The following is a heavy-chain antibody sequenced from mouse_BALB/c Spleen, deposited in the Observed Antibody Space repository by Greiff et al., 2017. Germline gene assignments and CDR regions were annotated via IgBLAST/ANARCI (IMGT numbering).Heavy chain of an antibody. V-gene: IGHV14-3*02. CDR1: GFNIKDTY. CDR2: IDPANGNT. Sequence: EVQVVESGAELVKPGASVKLSCTASGFNIKDTYMHWVKQRPEQGLEWIGRIDPANGNTKYDPKFQGKATITADTSSNTAYLQLSSLTSEDTAVYYCAPIYYDYAYWGQGTLVTVSA. CDR3: APIYYDYAY. D-gene: IGHD2-4*01. J-gene: IGHJ3*01.